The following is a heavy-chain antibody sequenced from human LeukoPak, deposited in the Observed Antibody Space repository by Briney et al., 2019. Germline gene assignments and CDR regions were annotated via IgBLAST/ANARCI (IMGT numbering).Heavy chain of an antibody. V-gene: IGHV4-59*12. CDR3: AXXXXGQLNNWFDP. J-gene: IGHJ5*02. CDR1: XXSIXXXY. Sequence: XTXSXXSIXXXYWSWVRQPPGKGLXWIGNIYYSGYTTYSPSLRSRVTISVDTSXNQFSLTLSSVTAADTAVYYCAXXXXGQLNNWFDPWGQGTLVTVSS. CDR2: IYYSGYT. D-gene: IGHD2-2*01.